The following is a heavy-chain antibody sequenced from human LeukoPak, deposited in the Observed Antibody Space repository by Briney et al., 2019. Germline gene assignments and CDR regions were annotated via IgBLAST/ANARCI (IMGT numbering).Heavy chain of an antibody. Sequence: GGSLRLSCAASGFTFSSYSMNWVRQAPGKGLEWVSSISSSSSYIYYADSVKGRFTISRDNAKNSLYLQMNSLRAENTAVYYCARDPGYCSGGSCPLDYWGQGTLVTVSS. CDR2: ISSSSSYI. CDR1: GFTFSSYS. CDR3: ARDPGYCSGGSCPLDY. J-gene: IGHJ4*02. V-gene: IGHV3-21*01. D-gene: IGHD2-15*01.